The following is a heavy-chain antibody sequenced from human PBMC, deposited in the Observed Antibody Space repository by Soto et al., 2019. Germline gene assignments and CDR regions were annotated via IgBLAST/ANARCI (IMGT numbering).Heavy chain of an antibody. CDR3: AGGDYYHSSGYYFYYYTMDV. Sequence: SETLSLTSTVSGGSISSSSYYWGWIRQPPGKGLEWIGNVYYGGSTYYNPSLKSRVTISVETSKSQFSLKLSSVTAADTAVYYCAGGDYYHSSGYYFYYYTMDVWVQGTTVTVS. D-gene: IGHD3-22*01. CDR2: VYYGGST. J-gene: IGHJ6*02. V-gene: IGHV4-39*01. CDR1: GGSISSSSYY.